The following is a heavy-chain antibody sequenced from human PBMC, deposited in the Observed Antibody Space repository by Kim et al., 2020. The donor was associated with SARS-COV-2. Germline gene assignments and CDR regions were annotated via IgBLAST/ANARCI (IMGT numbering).Heavy chain of an antibody. CDR2: ISAYNGDR. V-gene: IGHV1-18*04. CDR3: ARDIEHCGGDCFSGCFDS. CDR1: DFTFTSHG. J-gene: IGHJ4*02. D-gene: IGHD2-21*01. Sequence: ASVKVSCTGSDFTFTSHGISWVRQAPGQGLEWMGWISAYNGDRNYAQKYQGRITLTTDTSTSTTYMELRSLRSDDTALYYCARDIEHCGGDCFSGCFDSWGQVTLVTVSS.